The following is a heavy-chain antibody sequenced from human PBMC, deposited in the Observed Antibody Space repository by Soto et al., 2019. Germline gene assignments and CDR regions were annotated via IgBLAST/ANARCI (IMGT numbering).Heavy chain of an antibody. D-gene: IGHD6-13*01. Sequence: VQLVQSGAELRMPGSSVKVSCKASGGTFNNYAIHWVRQAPGQGLEWMGGIVPIFGPANYAQTLRGRFRITEHHYTRTAYMDMRSLTSEDTAIYYCERHSYSSSWLPNLDYWGQGPLVTVSS. V-gene: IGHV1-69*01. CDR3: ERHSYSSSWLPNLDY. CDR1: GGTFNNYA. CDR2: IVPIFGPA. J-gene: IGHJ4*02.